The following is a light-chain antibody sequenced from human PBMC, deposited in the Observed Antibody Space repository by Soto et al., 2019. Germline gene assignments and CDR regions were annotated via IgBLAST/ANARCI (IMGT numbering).Light chain of an antibody. CDR1: TSDVGGYNY. J-gene: IGLJ2*01. Sequence: QSVLTQPRSVSGSPGQSVTISCTGTTSDVGGYNYVSWYQQYPGKAPKIMIYDVSKRPSGVPDRFSGSKSGNTASLTISGLQAEDEADYYCCSYAGSTMVFGGGTKVTVL. V-gene: IGLV2-11*01. CDR3: CSYAGSTMV. CDR2: DVS.